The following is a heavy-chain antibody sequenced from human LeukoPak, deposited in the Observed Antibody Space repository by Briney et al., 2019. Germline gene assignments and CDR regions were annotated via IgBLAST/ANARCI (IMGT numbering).Heavy chain of an antibody. J-gene: IGHJ4*02. D-gene: IGHD1-7*01. Sequence: GASVKVSCKASGYTFTSYAMHWVRQAPGQRLEWMGWINAGNGNTKYSQKFQGRVTITRDTSASTAYMELSSLRSEDTAVYYCARAITGTTRMDYWGQGTLVTVSS. CDR1: GYTFTSYA. V-gene: IGHV1-3*01. CDR3: ARAITGTTRMDY. CDR2: INAGNGNT.